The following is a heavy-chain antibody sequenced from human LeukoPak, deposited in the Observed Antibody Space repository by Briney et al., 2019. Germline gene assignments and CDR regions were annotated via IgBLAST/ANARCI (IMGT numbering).Heavy chain of an antibody. J-gene: IGHJ6*02. V-gene: IGHV4-61*08. CDR3: AASDYYYYGMDV. CDR1: GGSISSGGYS. CDR2: IYYSGST. Sequence: SQTLSLTCAVSGGSISSGGYSWSRIRQPPGKGLEWIGYIYYSGSTNYNPSLKSRVTISVDTSKNQFSLKLSSVTAADTAVYYCAASDYYYYGMDVWGQGTTVTVSS.